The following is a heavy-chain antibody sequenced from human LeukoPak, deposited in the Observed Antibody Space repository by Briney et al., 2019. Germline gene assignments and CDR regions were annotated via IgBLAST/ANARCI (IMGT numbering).Heavy chain of an antibody. J-gene: IGHJ4*02. CDR3: AKGGSSQLVGATGYFDY. CDR2: ISWNSGSI. Sequence: PGGCLRLSCAASGFTFDDYAMHWVRQAPGKGLEWVSGISWNSGSIGYADSVKGRFTISRDNAKNSLYLQMNSLRAEDTALYYCAKGGSSQLVGATGYFDYWGQGTLVTVSS. CDR1: GFTFDDYA. V-gene: IGHV3-9*01. D-gene: IGHD1-26*01.